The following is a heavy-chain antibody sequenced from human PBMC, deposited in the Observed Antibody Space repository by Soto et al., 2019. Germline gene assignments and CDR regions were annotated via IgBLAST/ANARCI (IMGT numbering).Heavy chain of an antibody. CDR2: IYYSGST. V-gene: IGHV4-31*03. D-gene: IGHD6-25*01. CDR1: GGSISSGCYY. Sequence: SETLSLTCPVSGGSISSGCYYWSWIRQHPGKGLEWIGYIYYSGSTYYNPSLKSRVTISVDTSKNQFSLKLSSVTAADTAVYYCARTHPGYYFDYWGQGTLVTVS. J-gene: IGHJ4*02. CDR3: ARTHPGYYFDY.